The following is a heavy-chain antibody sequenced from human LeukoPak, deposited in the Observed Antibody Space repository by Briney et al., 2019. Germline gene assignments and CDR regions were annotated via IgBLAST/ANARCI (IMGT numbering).Heavy chain of an antibody. Sequence: ASVKVSCKASGYTFTSYYMHWVRQAPGEGLEWMGIINPTGGSTSYAQKFQGRVTITRDTSTSTVYMELSSLRSEDTAVYYCARANLYDSSGYGVFGYWGQGTLVTVSS. D-gene: IGHD3-22*01. J-gene: IGHJ4*02. CDR2: INPTGGST. V-gene: IGHV1-46*01. CDR1: GYTFTSYY. CDR3: ARANLYDSSGYGVFGY.